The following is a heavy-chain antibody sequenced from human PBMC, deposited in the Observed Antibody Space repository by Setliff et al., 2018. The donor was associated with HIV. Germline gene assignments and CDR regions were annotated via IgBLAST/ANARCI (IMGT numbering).Heavy chain of an antibody. Sequence: SVKVSCKASGDTFHNYAINWVRQAPGQGLEWVGGIIPYFGTTEYEQKFQGRVTITADESKSTAYLELSSLRSDDTAVYYCARSRTITLIQCLDPWGQGTQVTVS. CDR3: ARSRTITLIQCLDP. V-gene: IGHV1-69*13. CDR1: GDTFHNYA. J-gene: IGHJ5*02. CDR2: IIPYFGTT. D-gene: IGHD3-22*01.